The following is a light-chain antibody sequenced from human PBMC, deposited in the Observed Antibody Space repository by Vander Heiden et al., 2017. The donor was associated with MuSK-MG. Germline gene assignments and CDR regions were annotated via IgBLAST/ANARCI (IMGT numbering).Light chain of an antibody. Sequence: ELVMTQSPATLSLPPGERAPLSSRASRVGSSNAGWYQQKPGQAPRLLIYGASTRATSIPARFSGSGSGTEFTLTISSLQSEDFAVYYCQQYNNCPRTFGQGTKVEIK. CDR1: RVGSSN. CDR2: GAS. V-gene: IGKV3-15*01. CDR3: QQYNNCPRT. J-gene: IGKJ1*01.